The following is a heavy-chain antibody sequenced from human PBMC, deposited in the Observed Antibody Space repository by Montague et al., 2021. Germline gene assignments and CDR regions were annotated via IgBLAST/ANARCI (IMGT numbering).Heavy chain of an antibody. D-gene: IGHD3-22*01. V-gene: IGHV3-74*01. Sequence: SLRLSCAASGFTFSRDWMHWVRQVPGKGLVWVSRIKPDGSFISYADSVKGRFIISRDNAKNTLSLQMNSLRADDTAVYYCVRDQVDYYDSPGDDFDYWGQGTLVTVSS. J-gene: IGHJ4*02. CDR3: VRDQVDYYDSPGDDFDY. CDR2: IKPDGSFI. CDR1: GFTFSRDW.